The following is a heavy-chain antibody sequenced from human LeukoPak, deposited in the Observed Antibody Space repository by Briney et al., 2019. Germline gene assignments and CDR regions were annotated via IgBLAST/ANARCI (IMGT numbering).Heavy chain of an antibody. CDR1: RFTVSDNY. V-gene: IGHV3-7*01. Sequence: SGGSLRLSCAVSRFTVSDNYMTWVRQAPGKGLEWVASIKKDGSEKYYGDSVKGRFTISRDNAKNSLHLQMNSLRAEYTAVYFCARPYYYSSGSLYYWGQGTLVTVSS. CDR3: ARPYYYSSGSLYY. J-gene: IGHJ4*02. CDR2: IKKDGSEK. D-gene: IGHD3-10*01.